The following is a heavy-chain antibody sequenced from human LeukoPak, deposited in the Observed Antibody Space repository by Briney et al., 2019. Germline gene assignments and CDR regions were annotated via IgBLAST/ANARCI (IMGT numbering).Heavy chain of an antibody. CDR2: INHSGST. J-gene: IGHJ6*03. CDR3: ARAPDYYMDV. CDR1: GGSFSGYY. V-gene: IGHV4-34*01. Sequence: PSETLSLTCAVYGGSFSGYYWSWIRQPPGKGLEWIGEINHSGSTNYNPSLKSRVTISVDTSKNQFSLKLSSVTAADTAVYYCARAPDYYMDVWGKGTTVTVSS.